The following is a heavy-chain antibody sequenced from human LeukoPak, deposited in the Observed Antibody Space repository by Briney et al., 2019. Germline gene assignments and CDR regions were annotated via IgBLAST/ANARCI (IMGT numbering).Heavy chain of an antibody. CDR3: ARDSVVVTALLYMDV. V-gene: IGHV1-18*01. D-gene: IGHD2-21*02. Sequence: ASVKVSCKASGYTFTSYGISWVRQAPGQGLEWMGWISAYNGNTNYAQKLQGRVTMTTDTSTSTAYMELRSLRSDDTAVYYCARDSVVVTALLYMDVWGKGTTVTVSS. CDR2: ISAYNGNT. CDR1: GYTFTSYG. J-gene: IGHJ6*03.